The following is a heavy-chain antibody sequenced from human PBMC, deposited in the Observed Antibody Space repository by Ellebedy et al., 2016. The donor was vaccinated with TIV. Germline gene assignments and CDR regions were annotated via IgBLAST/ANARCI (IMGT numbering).Heavy chain of an antibody. Sequence: GESLKISCAASGFTFSILATGWVRQASGKGLEWVSSAGGSDGRTFYADSVRGRFTISRDNAKNTLYLQMKSLRAEDTAVYYCAKRGDCSANSCLLREWGQGTLVSVSS. V-gene: IGHV3-23*01. J-gene: IGHJ1*01. CDR1: GFTFSILA. D-gene: IGHD2-2*01. CDR3: AKRGDCSANSCLLRE. CDR2: AGGSDGRT.